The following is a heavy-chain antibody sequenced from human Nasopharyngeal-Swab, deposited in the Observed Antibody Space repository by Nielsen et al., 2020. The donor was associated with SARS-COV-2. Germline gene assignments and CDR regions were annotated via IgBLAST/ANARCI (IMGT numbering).Heavy chain of an antibody. CDR3: ATLGEVSGLDY. D-gene: IGHD6-19*01. J-gene: IGHJ4*02. CDR2: IIPVLRTT. Sequence: SVQVSCKTSAGTFSRHAIHWVRQAPGQGLEWMGGIIPVLRTTKYAPKFQGRVSITADESTSTAYMELSSLRSEDTALFYCATLGEVSGLDYWGQGSLVTVSS. CDR1: AGTFSRHA. V-gene: IGHV1-69*13.